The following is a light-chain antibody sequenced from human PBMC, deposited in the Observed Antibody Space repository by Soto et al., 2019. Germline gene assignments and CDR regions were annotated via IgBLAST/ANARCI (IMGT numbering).Light chain of an antibody. CDR2: DVT. CDR1: SSDVGGYNY. Sequence: QSVLTQPASVSGSPGQSITISCTGTSSDVGGYNYVSWYQQHPGKAPKLIIYDVTHRPSGVSNRVAGSKSGNTASLTISSLQAEDEADYYCCSYTSSGSRVFGGGTKVTVL. CDR3: CSYTSSGSRV. V-gene: IGLV2-14*03. J-gene: IGLJ2*01.